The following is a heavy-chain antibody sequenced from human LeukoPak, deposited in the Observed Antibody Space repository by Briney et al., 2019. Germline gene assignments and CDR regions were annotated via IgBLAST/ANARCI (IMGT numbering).Heavy chain of an antibody. CDR1: GFTFSSYW. J-gene: IGHJ4*02. D-gene: IGHD3-22*01. CDR3: ARAGYDSSGSYIATFDY. V-gene: IGHV3-74*01. CDR2: INTDGSST. Sequence: PGGSLRLSCGASGFTFSSYWMLWVRQAPGKGLVWVSRINTDGSSTTHADSVKGRFTISRDNAKNTLYLQMNSLRAEDTAVYYCARAGYDSSGSYIATFDYWGQGTLVTVSS.